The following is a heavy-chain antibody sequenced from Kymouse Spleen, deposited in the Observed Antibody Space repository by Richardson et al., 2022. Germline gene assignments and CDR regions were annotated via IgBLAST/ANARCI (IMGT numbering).Heavy chain of an antibody. J-gene: IGHJ4*02. Sequence: EVQLVESGGGLVQPGGSLRLSCAASGFTFSSYDMHWVRQATGKGLEWVSAIGTAGDTYYPGSVKGRFTISRENAKNSLYLQMNSLRAGDTAVYYCARGGYSSGWYLYYFDYWGQGTLVTVSS. CDR3: ARGGYSSGWYLYYFDY. CDR1: GFTFSSYD. CDR2: IGTAGDT. V-gene: IGHV3-13*01. D-gene: IGHD6-19*01.